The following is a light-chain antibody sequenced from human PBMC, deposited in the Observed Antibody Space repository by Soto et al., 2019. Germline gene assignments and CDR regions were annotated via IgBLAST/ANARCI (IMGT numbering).Light chain of an antibody. J-gene: IGLJ3*02. CDR3: SSYTSYSTWV. Sequence: QSALTQPASVSGSPGQSITISCTGTSSDVGGYNYVSWYQQHPGKAPKLIIYEVTNRPSGVSDRFSGSKSGNTASLTISGLQAEDEADYHCSSYTSYSTWVFGGGTKVTVL. V-gene: IGLV2-14*01. CDR2: EVT. CDR1: SSDVGGYNY.